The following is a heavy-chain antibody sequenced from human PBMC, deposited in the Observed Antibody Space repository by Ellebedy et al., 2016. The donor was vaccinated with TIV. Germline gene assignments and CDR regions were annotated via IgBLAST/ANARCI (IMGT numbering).Heavy chain of an antibody. Sequence: GGSLRLXCAASGFTFSMHLMSWVRQAPGKGLEWVANIKQDGSDTYYVDSVKGRFTISRDNAKNSLFLQMNSLRAEDTAVYYCVRGGGSLDFWGPGTLVTVSS. CDR1: GFTFSMHL. V-gene: IGHV3-7*01. CDR3: VRGGGSLDF. J-gene: IGHJ4*02. D-gene: IGHD2-15*01. CDR2: IKQDGSDT.